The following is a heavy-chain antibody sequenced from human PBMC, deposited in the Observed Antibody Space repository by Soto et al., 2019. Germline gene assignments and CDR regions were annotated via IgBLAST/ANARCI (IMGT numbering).Heavy chain of an antibody. Sequence: LSLTCTVSGGSISSGGYYWSWIRQHPGKGLEWIGYIYYSGSTYYNPSLKSRVTISVDTSKNQFSLKLSSVTAADTAVYYCARDQPSPYGSGSSMDVWGQGTTVTVSS. CDR1: GGSISSGGYY. CDR3: ARDQPSPYGSGSSMDV. J-gene: IGHJ6*02. CDR2: IYYSGST. D-gene: IGHD3-10*01. V-gene: IGHV4-31*03.